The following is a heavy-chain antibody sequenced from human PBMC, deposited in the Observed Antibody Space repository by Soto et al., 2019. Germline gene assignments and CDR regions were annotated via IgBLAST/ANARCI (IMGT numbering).Heavy chain of an antibody. V-gene: IGHV4-30-2*01. Sequence: QLQLQESGSGLVKPSQTLSLTCAVSGASISSGGSSWSWIRQAPGTGLEWIGYIYHSGITNYNPSLKRRVTRSVDKSQTQFSLSLSFVTAADTAVYYCARGLAVRGSYGLDVLGQGTTVTVSS. J-gene: IGHJ6*02. CDR3: ARGLAVRGSYGLDV. CDR1: GASISSGGSS. CDR2: IYHSGIT. D-gene: IGHD3-10*01.